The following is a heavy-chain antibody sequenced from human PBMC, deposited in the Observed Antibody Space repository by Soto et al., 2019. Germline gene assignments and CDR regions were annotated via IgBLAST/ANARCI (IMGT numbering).Heavy chain of an antibody. CDR1: GFTFNNAW. J-gene: IGHJ4*02. CDR3: TTPEALYCSGGSCYAGDY. Sequence: GGSLRLSCAASGFTFNNAWMNWVRQAPGKGLEWVGRIKSKTDGGTTDYAAPVKGRFTISRDDSKNTLYLQMNSLKTEDTAVYYCTTPEALYCSGGSCYAGDYWGQGTLVTVSS. D-gene: IGHD2-15*01. V-gene: IGHV3-15*07. CDR2: IKSKTDGGTT.